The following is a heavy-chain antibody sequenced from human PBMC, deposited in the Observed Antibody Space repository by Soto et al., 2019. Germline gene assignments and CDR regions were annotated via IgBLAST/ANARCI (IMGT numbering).Heavy chain of an antibody. V-gene: IGHV1-2*02. Sequence: ASVKVSFKTSGYTFTGYYMHWLRQAPGQVLDWIGWLNANSGGTNYAQKFQGRVHMTRDTSIRTAYMELSRLRSDDTAAYYCASARIAARPVLDYWGQGTLVTVSS. D-gene: IGHD6-6*01. CDR1: GYTFTGYY. CDR2: LNANSGGT. J-gene: IGHJ4*02. CDR3: ASARIAARPVLDY.